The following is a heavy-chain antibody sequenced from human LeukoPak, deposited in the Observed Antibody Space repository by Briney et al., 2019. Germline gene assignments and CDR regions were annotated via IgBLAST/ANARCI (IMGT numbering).Heavy chain of an antibody. V-gene: IGHV1-18*01. CDR3: ANSLQYDYVWGSYSDY. D-gene: IGHD3-16*01. CDR2: ISAYNGNT. Sequence: ASVKVSCKASGYTFTSYGISWVRQAPGQGLEWMGWISAYNGNTNYAQKLQGRVTMTTDTSTSTAYMELRSLRSDDTAVYYCANSLQYDYVWGSYSDYWGQGTLVTVSS. J-gene: IGHJ4*02. CDR1: GYTFTSYG.